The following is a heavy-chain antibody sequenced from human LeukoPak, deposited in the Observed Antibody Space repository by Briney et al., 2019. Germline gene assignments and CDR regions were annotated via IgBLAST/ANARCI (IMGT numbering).Heavy chain of an antibody. V-gene: IGHV1-18*01. CDR3: ARAYPMVRGVIITGDY. CDR1: GYTFTSYG. Sequence: GASVKVSCKAPGYTFTSYGISWVRQAPGQGLEWMGWISAYNGNTNYAQKLQGGVTMTTDTSTSTAYMELRSLRSDDTAVYYCARAYPMVRGVIITGDYWGQGTLVTVSS. J-gene: IGHJ4*02. CDR2: ISAYNGNT. D-gene: IGHD3-10*01.